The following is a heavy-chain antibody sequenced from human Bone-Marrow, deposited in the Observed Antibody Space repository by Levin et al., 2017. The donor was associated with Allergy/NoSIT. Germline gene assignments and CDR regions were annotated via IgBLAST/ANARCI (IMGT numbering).Heavy chain of an antibody. CDR1: GFTFSSYA. CDR3: AKVPRRGVLRYFDWLPFDY. CDR2: ISGSGGST. J-gene: IGHJ4*02. Sequence: SCAASGFTFSSYAMSWVRQAPGKGLEWVSAISGSGGSTYYADSVKGRFTISRDNSKNTLYLQMNSLRAEDTAVYYCAKVPRRGVLRYFDWLPFDYWGQGTLVTVSS. D-gene: IGHD3-9*01. V-gene: IGHV3-23*01.